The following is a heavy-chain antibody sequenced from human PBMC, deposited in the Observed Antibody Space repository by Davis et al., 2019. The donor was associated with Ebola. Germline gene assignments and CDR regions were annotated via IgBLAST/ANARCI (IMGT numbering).Heavy chain of an antibody. J-gene: IGHJ6*02. D-gene: IGHD2-2*01. CDR2: IYNGGST. CDR3: AKDIVIPAAIVDHYYGMDV. CDR1: GFTVSSNY. V-gene: IGHV3-53*01. Sequence: GGSLRLSCAASGFTVSSNYMSWVRQAPGKGLEWVSVIYNGGSTYYADSVTGRFTISRDNSKNTLYLQMNSLRAEDTAVYYCAKDIVIPAAIVDHYYGMDVWGQGTTVTVSS.